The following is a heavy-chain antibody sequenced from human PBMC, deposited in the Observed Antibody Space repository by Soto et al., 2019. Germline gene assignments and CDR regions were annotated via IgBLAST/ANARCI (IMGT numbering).Heavy chain of an antibody. CDR3: ARDPTPHLAYCGGDCFTLDY. J-gene: IGHJ4*02. CDR2: INPSGGST. Sequence: GASVKVSCKASGYTFTSYYMHWVRQAPGQGLEWMGVINPSGGSTSYAQKFQGRVTMTRDTSTSTVYMELSSPRSEDTTVYYCARDPTPHLAYCGGDCFTLDYWGQGTLVTVSS. D-gene: IGHD2-21*02. CDR1: GYTFTSYY. V-gene: IGHV1-46*01.